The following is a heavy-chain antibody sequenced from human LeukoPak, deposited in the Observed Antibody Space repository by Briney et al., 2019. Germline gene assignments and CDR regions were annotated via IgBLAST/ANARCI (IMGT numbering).Heavy chain of an antibody. D-gene: IGHD3-22*01. V-gene: IGHV4-59*01. Sequence: SETLSLTCTVSGGSISNKYWSWIRQPPGKGLEWIGYIYYSGSTNYNPSLKSRVTILVDTSKNQFSLKLSSVTAADTAVYYCARLHYYDSSGYYYYYYYYMDVWGKGTTVTVSS. CDR1: GGSISNKY. CDR2: IYYSGST. CDR3: ARLHYYDSSGYYYYYYYYMDV. J-gene: IGHJ6*03.